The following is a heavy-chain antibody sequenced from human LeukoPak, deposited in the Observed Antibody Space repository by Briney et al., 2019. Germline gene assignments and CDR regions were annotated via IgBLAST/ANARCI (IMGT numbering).Heavy chain of an antibody. V-gene: IGHV3-9*01. Sequence: GGSLRLSCAASGFTFDDYAMHWVRQAPGKGLEWVSGISWNSGSIGYADSVKGRFTISRDNAKNSLYLQMNSLRAEDTALYYCAKGSGGNSWYYYYYGMDVWGQGTTVTVSS. CDR1: GFTFDDYA. CDR3: AKGSGGNSWYYYYYGMDV. CDR2: ISWNSGSI. D-gene: IGHD4-23*01. J-gene: IGHJ6*02.